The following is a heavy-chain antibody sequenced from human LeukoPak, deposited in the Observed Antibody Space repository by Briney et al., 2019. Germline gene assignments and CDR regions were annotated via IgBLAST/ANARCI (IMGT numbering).Heavy chain of an antibody. CDR3: ARTKGEQNAFDI. V-gene: IGHV3-13*01. CDR1: GFTFSSYD. J-gene: IGHJ3*02. Sequence: PGGSLRLSCAASGFTFSSYDMHWVRQATGKGLEWVSAIGTAGDTYYPGSVKGRFTISRENAKNSLYLQMNSLRAGDTAVYYCARTKGEQNAFDIWGQGTMVTVSS. CDR2: IGTAGDT. D-gene: IGHD1/OR15-1a*01.